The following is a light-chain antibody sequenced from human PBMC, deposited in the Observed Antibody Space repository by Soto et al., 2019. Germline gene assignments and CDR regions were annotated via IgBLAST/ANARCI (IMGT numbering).Light chain of an antibody. CDR3: AAWDDRLSDLL. Sequence: QSVLTQPPSASGTPGQRVTISCSGSNSNIGSNPVHWYQQFPGTAPKVLIYSNYQRPSGVPDRFSGSKSGTSASLAISGLHSEDEADYYCAAWDDRLSDLLFGGGTKVTVL. V-gene: IGLV1-44*01. CDR2: SNY. J-gene: IGLJ2*01. CDR1: NSNIGSNP.